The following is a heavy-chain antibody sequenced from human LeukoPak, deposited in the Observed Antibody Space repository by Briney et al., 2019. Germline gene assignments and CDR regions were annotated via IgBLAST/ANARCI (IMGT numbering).Heavy chain of an antibody. Sequence: GASVKVSCKASGYTFTSYDINWVRQATGQGLEWMGWMNPNSGNTGYAQKFQGRVTMTRNTSISTAYMELSSLRSEDTAVYYCARARFLEWFYYYYGMDVWGQGTTVTVFS. CDR2: MNPNSGNT. J-gene: IGHJ6*02. CDR1: GYTFTSYD. CDR3: ARARFLEWFYYYYGMDV. D-gene: IGHD3-3*01. V-gene: IGHV1-8*01.